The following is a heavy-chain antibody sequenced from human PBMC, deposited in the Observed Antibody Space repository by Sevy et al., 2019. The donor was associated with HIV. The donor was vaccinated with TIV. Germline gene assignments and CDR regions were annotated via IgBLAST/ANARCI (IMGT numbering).Heavy chain of an antibody. V-gene: IGHV3-48*02. CDR1: GFTFSSYS. D-gene: IGHD3-10*01. CDR3: ARDREEYYGSGSYYSPPLYYYGMDV. Sequence: GGSLRLSCAASGFTFSSYSMNWVRQAPGKGLEWVSYISSSSSTIYYADSVKGRFTISRDNAKNSLYLQMNSLRDEDTVVYYCARDREEYYGSGSYYSPPLYYYGMDVWGQGTTVTVSS. J-gene: IGHJ6*02. CDR2: ISSSSSTI.